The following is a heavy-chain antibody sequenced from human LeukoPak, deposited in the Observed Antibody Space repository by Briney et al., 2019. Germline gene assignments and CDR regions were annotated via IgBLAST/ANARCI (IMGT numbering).Heavy chain of an antibody. CDR3: SGQGLYYSYGLDV. J-gene: IGHJ6*02. V-gene: IGHV3-48*01. CDR1: GFTFSTHN. CDR2: ITSSGGTI. Sequence: GGSLRLPCAASGFTFSTHNMNWVRQAPGKGLEWVSYITSSGGTIYYADSVKGRFTISRDNAKNSLYLQMNSLRAEDTAVYYCSGQGLYYSYGLDVWGQGTTVTVSS.